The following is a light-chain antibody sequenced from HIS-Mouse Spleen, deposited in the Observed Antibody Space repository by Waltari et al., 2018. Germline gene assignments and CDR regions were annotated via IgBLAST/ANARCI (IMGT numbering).Light chain of an antibody. V-gene: IGLV2-23*01. CDR3: CSYAGSSTWV. Sequence: QSALTQPASVSGSPGQSITISCTGTSSDVGSYHLVSWYQQQPGQAPKLMIYEGSKRPSGVSNRFSGSKSCNTASLTISGLQAEDEADYYCCSYAGSSTWVFGGGTKLTVL. CDR1: SSDVGSYHL. CDR2: EGS. J-gene: IGLJ3*02.